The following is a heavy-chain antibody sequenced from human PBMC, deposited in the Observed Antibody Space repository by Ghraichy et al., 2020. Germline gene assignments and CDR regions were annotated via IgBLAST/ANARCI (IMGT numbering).Heavy chain of an antibody. Sequence: SGPTLVKPTQTLTLTCTFSGVSLSTSGVGVGWIRQPPGKALEWLALIYWDDDNRYSPSLKSRLTITKDTSKNQVVLTMTNMDPVDTDTYYCAHRQGVFTIVRGVRQNWFDPWGQGTLVIVSS. CDR3: AHRQGVFTIVRGVRQNWFDP. CDR1: GVSLSTSGVG. CDR2: IYWDDDN. V-gene: IGHV2-5*02. D-gene: IGHD3-10*01. J-gene: IGHJ5*02.